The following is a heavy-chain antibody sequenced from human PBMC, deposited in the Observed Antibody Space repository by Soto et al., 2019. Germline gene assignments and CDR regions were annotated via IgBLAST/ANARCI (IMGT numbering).Heavy chain of an antibody. D-gene: IGHD6-13*01. CDR2: ILGGGGAT. Sequence: EVQLLESGGGLVQPGGSLRLSCAASGFTFSNFALSWVRPAPGKGPQWVSSILGGGGATFYADSVKGRFTISRDNSKNTLYLQMSSLRADDTAVYHCAKDHSISPEGVWGFDFWGRGTLVTVSS. CDR3: AKDHSISPEGVWGFDF. V-gene: IGHV3-23*01. J-gene: IGHJ4*02. CDR1: GFTFSNFA.